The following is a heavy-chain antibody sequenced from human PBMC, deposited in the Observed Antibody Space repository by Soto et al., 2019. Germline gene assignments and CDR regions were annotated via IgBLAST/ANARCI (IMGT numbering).Heavy chain of an antibody. D-gene: IGHD2-15*01. Sequence: SETLSLTCTVSGGSISSYYWSWIRQPPGKGLEWIGYIYYSGSTNYNPSLKSRVTISVDTSKNQFSLKLSSVTAADTAVYYCARDRHCCGGSYSHAYDIWSQGTMVTVSS. CDR3: ARDRHCCGGSYSHAYDI. CDR1: GGSISSYY. V-gene: IGHV4-59*01. J-gene: IGHJ3*02. CDR2: IYYSGST.